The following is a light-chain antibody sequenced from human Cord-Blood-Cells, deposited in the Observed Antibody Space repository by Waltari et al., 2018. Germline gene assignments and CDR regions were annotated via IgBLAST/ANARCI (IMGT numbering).Light chain of an antibody. J-gene: IGLJ3*02. V-gene: IGLV2-14*01. Sequence: QSALTQSASVSGSPGQSITISCTGTSSAVGGYTYVSWYQQHPGKAPKLMIYDVSNRPSGVSNRFSGSKSGNTASLTISGLQAEDEADYYCSSYTSSSTWVFGGGTKLTVL. CDR3: SSYTSSSTWV. CDR2: DVS. CDR1: SSAVGGYTY.